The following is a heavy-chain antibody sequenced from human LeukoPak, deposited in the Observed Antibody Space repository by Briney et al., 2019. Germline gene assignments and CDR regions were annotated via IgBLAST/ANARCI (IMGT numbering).Heavy chain of an antibody. J-gene: IGHJ3*02. V-gene: IGHV7-4-1*02. D-gene: IGHD3-22*01. CDR3: ARDHYYDSSGDESADAFDI. Sequence: GASVKVSCTASGYTFTSYAMNWVRQAPGQGLEWMGWINTNTGNPTYAQGLTGRFVISLDTSVSTAYLQISSLKAEDTAVYYCARDHYYDSSGDESADAFDIWGQGTMVTVSS. CDR2: INTNTGNP. CDR1: GYTFTSYA.